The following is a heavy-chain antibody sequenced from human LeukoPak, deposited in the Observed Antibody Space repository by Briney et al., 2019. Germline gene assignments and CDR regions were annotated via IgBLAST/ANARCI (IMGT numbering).Heavy chain of an antibody. V-gene: IGHV3-9*01. Sequence: GRSLRLSCAASGFTFDDYAMHWVRQAPGKGLEWVSGISWNSGSIGYADSVKGRFTISRDNAKNPLYLQMNSLRAEDTALYYCASYGTAAFDYWGQGTLVTVSS. J-gene: IGHJ4*02. CDR2: ISWNSGSI. D-gene: IGHD5-18*01. CDR3: ASYGTAAFDY. CDR1: GFTFDDYA.